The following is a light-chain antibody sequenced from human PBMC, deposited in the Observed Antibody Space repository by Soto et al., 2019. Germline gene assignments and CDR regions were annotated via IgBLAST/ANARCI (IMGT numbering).Light chain of an antibody. Sequence: SYELTQPPSVSVAPGQTARITWGGNNIGSKSVHWYQQKPGQAPVLVVYDDSDRPSGIPERFSGSNSGNTATLTISRVEAGDEADYYCQVWDSSSDHPVVFGGGTKLTV. V-gene: IGLV3-21*02. CDR2: DDS. J-gene: IGLJ2*01. CDR1: NIGSKS. CDR3: QVWDSSSDHPVV.